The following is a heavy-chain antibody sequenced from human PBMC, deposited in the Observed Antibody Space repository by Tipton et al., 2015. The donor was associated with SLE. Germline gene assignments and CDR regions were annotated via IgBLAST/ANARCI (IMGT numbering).Heavy chain of an antibody. Sequence: QLVQSGAEVKKPGESLKISCKGSGYTFTSYWIGWVRQMPGKGLEWMGIIYPGDSDSRYSPSFQGQVTISADKSISTAYLQWSSLRTSDTAMYYCARSRGDYGDYDAYDIWGQGTMVTVSS. CDR2: IYPGDSDS. V-gene: IGHV5-51*01. D-gene: IGHD4-17*01. CDR3: ARSRGDYGDYDAYDI. J-gene: IGHJ3*02. CDR1: GYTFTSYW.